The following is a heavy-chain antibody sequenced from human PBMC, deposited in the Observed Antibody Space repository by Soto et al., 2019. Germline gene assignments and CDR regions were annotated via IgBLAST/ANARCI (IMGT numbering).Heavy chain of an antibody. CDR2: IYNSGST. CDR1: GGSISSGGYY. Sequence: QVQLQESGPGLVKPSQTLSLTCSVSGGSISSGGYYWSWIRQPPGRGLEWVGYIYNSGSTHYNPSLKSRVNISADTSKNYFSLKLSSVTAADTAVYYGARSARRGDAFDIWGQGTMVTVSS. CDR3: ARSARRGDAFDI. J-gene: IGHJ3*02. V-gene: IGHV4-31*03. D-gene: IGHD3-10*01.